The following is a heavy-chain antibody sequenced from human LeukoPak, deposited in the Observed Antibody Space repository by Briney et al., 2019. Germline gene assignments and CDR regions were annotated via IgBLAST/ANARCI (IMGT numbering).Heavy chain of an antibody. Sequence: PGGSLRLSCAVSGLTFTRYGMSWVRQAPGKGLEWVSVIYSGGSTYYADSVKGRFTISKDNSKNTLYLQMNSLRAEDTAVYYCARVGPYKYFDYWGQGTLVTVSS. CDR2: IYSGGST. J-gene: IGHJ4*02. V-gene: IGHV3-53*01. CDR3: ARVGPYKYFDY. CDR1: GLTFTRYG. D-gene: IGHD3-10*01.